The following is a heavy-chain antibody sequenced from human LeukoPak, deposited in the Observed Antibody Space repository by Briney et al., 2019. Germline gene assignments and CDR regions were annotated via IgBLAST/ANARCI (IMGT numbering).Heavy chain of an antibody. V-gene: IGHV1-2*06. J-gene: IGHJ4*02. Sequence: ASVTVSCKASGYTFTGYYMHWVRQAPGQGLEWMGRINPNNGATNYAQTLQGRVAITGDTSISTAYMELSSLRSDDTAVYYCARAAGPFDYWGQGTLVTVSS. CDR1: GYTFTGYY. CDR3: ARAAGPFDY. CDR2: INPNNGAT.